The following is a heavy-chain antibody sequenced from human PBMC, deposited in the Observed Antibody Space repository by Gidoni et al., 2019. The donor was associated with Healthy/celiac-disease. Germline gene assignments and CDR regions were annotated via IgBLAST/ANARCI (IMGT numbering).Heavy chain of an antibody. CDR2: IYTSGST. CDR3: ARSYGDPFWYFDL. J-gene: IGHJ2*01. CDR1: RGSISSGSYY. D-gene: IGHD4-17*01. V-gene: IGHV4-61*02. Sequence: QVQLQESGPGLVTPSQTLSLTCTVSRGSISSGSYYWSWIRQPAGKGLAWIGRIYTSGSTNYNPSFKSRVTISVDTSKIQFSLKLSSVTAADTAVYYCARSYGDPFWYFDLWGRGTLVTVSS.